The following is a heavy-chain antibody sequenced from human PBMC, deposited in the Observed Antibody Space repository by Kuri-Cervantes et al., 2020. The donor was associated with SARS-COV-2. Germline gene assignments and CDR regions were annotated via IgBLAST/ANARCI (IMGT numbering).Heavy chain of an antibody. J-gene: IGHJ6*02. CDR1: GGSISSDNW. Sequence: SETRSLTCAVSGGSISSDNWWIWVRQPPGKGLEWIGEIYHSGSTNYNPSLKSRVTISVDKSKNQFSLKLSSVTAADTAVYYCAREDYDILTGNYYGMDVWGQGTTVTVSS. CDR2: IYHSGST. D-gene: IGHD3-9*01. CDR3: AREDYDILTGNYYGMDV. V-gene: IGHV4-4*02.